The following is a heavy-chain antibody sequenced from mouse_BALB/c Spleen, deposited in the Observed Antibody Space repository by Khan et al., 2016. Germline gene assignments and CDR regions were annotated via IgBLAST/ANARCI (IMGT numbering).Heavy chain of an antibody. CDR3: ASYYGSSYYAMDY. CDR2: INPSTGHT. V-gene: IGHV1-7*01. J-gene: IGHJ4*01. D-gene: IGHD1-1*01. CDR1: GCTFTSYW. Sequence: QVQLQQPGAELAKPGAAVKMSCKASGCTFTSYWMHWLKQRPGQGLEGIGYINPSTGHTEYNQTFKDTATLTADKSSRTAYMHLSSLTSEDSAVYYGASYYGSSYYAMDYWGQGTSVTVSS.